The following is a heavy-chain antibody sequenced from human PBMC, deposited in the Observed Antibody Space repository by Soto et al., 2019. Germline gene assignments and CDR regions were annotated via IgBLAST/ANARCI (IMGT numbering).Heavy chain of an antibody. D-gene: IGHD6-13*01. J-gene: IGHJ5*02. CDR3: TRDASRDSSARGWFEP. V-gene: IGHV3-21*01. CDR2: ISSNSAYI. CDR1: GFTFSSFT. Sequence: GGSLRLSCAASGFTFSSFTMNWVRQAPGKGLEWVSTISSNSAYIYYTDALRGRFTISRDNAKNSLHLQMNSLRAEDTAVYYCTRDASRDSSARGWFEPWAPGTLVTVSS.